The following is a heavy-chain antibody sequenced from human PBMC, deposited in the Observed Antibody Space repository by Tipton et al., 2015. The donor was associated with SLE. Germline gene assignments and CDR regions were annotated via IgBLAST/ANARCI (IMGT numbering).Heavy chain of an antibody. CDR3: ARGGRQTYFNY. CDR1: GGSFSGYY. CDR2: INHSGST. V-gene: IGHV4-34*01. Sequence: LSLTCAVYGGSFSGYYWSWICQPPGKGLEWFGEINHSGSTNYNPSLKSRVTISVATSKNQYSLKLSSVTAANTAVYYCARGGRQTYFNYWGQGTLVTVSS. J-gene: IGHJ4*02.